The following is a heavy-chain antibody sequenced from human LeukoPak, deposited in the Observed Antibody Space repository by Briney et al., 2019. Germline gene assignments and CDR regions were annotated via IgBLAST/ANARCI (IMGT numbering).Heavy chain of an antibody. D-gene: IGHD6-6*01. V-gene: IGHV3-9*01. Sequence: QTGGSLRLSCAASGFTFKNYAVHWVRQAPGKGLEWVSCISWNRGNVDYSDPVKGRFTLSRDNAKDSLFLQMNSLRDEDTAFYYCAKSGTYSSSSGYIDSWGHGTPVTVSP. CDR2: ISWNRGNV. CDR1: GFTFKNYA. J-gene: IGHJ4*01. CDR3: AKSGTYSSSSGYIDS.